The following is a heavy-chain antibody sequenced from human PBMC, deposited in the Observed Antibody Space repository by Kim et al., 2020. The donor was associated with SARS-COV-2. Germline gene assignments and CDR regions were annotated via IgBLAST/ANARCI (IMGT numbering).Heavy chain of an antibody. V-gene: IGHV1-2*04. Sequence: ASVKVSCKASGYTFTGYYMHWVRQAPGQGLEWMGWINPNSGGTNYAQKFQGWVTMTRDTSISTAYMELSRLRSDDTAVYYCARAGYGSGSFGNWFDPWGQGTLVTVSS. D-gene: IGHD3-10*01. CDR3: ARAGYGSGSFGNWFDP. J-gene: IGHJ5*02. CDR2: INPNSGGT. CDR1: GYTFTGYY.